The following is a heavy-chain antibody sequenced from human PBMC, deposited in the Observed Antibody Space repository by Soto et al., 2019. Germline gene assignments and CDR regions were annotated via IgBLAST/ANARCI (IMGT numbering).Heavy chain of an antibody. D-gene: IGHD4-4*01. CDR1: GGSISSGGYY. V-gene: IGHV4-31*03. Sequence: PSETLSLTCTVSGGSISSGGYYWNWIRQHPGKGLEWIGYIYYSGSTYYNPSLKSRVTISVDTSKNQFSLKLSSVTAADTAVYYCARYSSYNWFDPWGQGTLVTVSS. CDR2: IYYSGST. CDR3: ARYSSYNWFDP. J-gene: IGHJ5*02.